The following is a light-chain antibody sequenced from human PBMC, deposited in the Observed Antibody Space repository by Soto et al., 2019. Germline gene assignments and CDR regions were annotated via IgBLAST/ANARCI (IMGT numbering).Light chain of an antibody. Sequence: DVVMTQSPLSLPVTLGQPASISCRSSQSLVYSDGNTYLNWFHQRPGQSPRRLVYRVYTRDCGVLDRFSGSGSGTDFTLKISRVEAEDVGFYYCMQGTHWPPITFGQGTRLEIK. CDR3: MQGTHWPPIT. V-gene: IGKV2-30*01. CDR1: QSLVYSDGNTY. CDR2: RVY. J-gene: IGKJ5*01.